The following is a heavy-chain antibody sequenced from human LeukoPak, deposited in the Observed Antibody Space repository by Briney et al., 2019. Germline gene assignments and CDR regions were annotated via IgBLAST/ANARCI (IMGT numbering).Heavy chain of an antibody. CDR3: ARGICGGDCYFGYYYYYYYMDV. CDR1: GYTFTSYD. V-gene: IGHV1-8*03. D-gene: IGHD2-21*01. Sequence: ASVKVSCKASGYTFTSYDINWVRQATGQGLEWMGWMNPNSGNTGYAQKFQGRVTITRNTSISTAYMELSSLRSEDTAVYYCARGICGGDCYFGYYYYYYYMDVSRKGTTVTVSS. CDR2: MNPNSGNT. J-gene: IGHJ6*03.